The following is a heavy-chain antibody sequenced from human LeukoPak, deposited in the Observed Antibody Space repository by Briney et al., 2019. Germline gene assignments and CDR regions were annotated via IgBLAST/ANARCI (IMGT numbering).Heavy chain of an antibody. CDR2: IYYSGST. CDR1: GVSISSYY. V-gene: IGHV4-59*01. J-gene: IGHJ4*02. CDR3: ARDAGYGYSFFDY. D-gene: IGHD2-21*01. Sequence: SETLSLTCTVSGVSISSYYWSWIRQPPGKGLEWIGYIYYSGSTNYNPSLKSRVTISVDTSKNQFSLKLSSVTAADTAVYYCARDAGYGYSFFDYWGQGTLVTVSS.